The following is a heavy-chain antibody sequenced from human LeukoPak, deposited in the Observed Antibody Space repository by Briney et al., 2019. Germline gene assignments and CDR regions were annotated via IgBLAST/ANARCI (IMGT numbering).Heavy chain of an antibody. CDR2: FDPEDGET. CDR1: GYTLTELS. V-gene: IGHV1-24*01. CDR3: ATGVITFGGVIETDY. D-gene: IGHD3-16*02. Sequence: GASVKASCKVSGYTLTELSMHWVRQAPGKGLEWMGGFDPEDGETIYAQKFQGRVTMTEDTSTDTAYMELSSLRSEDTAVYYCATGVITFGGVIETDYWGQGTLVTVSS. J-gene: IGHJ4*02.